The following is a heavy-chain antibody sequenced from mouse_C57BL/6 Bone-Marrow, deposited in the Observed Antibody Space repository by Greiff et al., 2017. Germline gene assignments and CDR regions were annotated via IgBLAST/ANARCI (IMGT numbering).Heavy chain of an antibody. CDR1: GYTFTSYW. CDR2: IYPGSGST. V-gene: IGHV1-55*01. D-gene: IGHD3-2*02. Sequence: QVQLQQPGAELVKPGASVKMSCKASGYTFTSYWITWVKQRPGQGLEWIGDIYPGSGSTNYNEKFKSKDTLTVDTSSSTAYMQLSSLTSEDSAVYYCARKGAAQVVDYWGQGTTLTVSS. J-gene: IGHJ2*01. CDR3: ARKGAAQVVDY.